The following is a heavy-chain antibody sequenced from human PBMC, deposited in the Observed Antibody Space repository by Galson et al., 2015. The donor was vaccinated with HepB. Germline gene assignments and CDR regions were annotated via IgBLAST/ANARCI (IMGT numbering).Heavy chain of an antibody. CDR2: IYYSGST. D-gene: IGHD1-1*01. V-gene: IGHV4-39*01. CDR1: GGSISSSSYY. Sequence: ETLSLTCTVSGGSISSSSYYWGWIRQPPGKGLEWIGSIYYSGSTYYNPSLKSRVTISVDTSKNQFSLKLSSVTAADTAVYYCARLERLIHAFDIWGQGTMVTVSS. J-gene: IGHJ3*02. CDR3: ARLERLIHAFDI.